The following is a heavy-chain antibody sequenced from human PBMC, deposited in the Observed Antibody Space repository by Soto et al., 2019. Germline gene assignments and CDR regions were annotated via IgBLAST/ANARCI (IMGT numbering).Heavy chain of an antibody. D-gene: IGHD2-15*01. Sequence: EASVKVSCKASGGTFSSYAISWVRQAPGQGLEWMGGIIPIFGTANYAQKFQGRVTITADESTSTAYMELSSLRSEDTAVYYCAGSVVAALVPYYYYGMDVWGQGTTVTV. CDR1: GGTFSSYA. J-gene: IGHJ6*02. CDR3: AGSVVAALVPYYYYGMDV. V-gene: IGHV1-69*13. CDR2: IIPIFGTA.